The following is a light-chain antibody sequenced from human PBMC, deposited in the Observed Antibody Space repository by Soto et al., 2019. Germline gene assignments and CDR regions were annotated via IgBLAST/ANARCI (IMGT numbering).Light chain of an antibody. CDR2: SNN. CDR3: AAWDDSLNGVV. Sequence: QSVLTQPPSASGTPGRRVTISCSGTSSTIESNTVNRYQQLLGTAPKRLFYSNNHRPSGVPDRFSGSKSGTSASLAISGLQSEYEADYYCAAWDDSLNGVVFGGGTKLTVL. V-gene: IGLV1-44*01. J-gene: IGLJ2*01. CDR1: SSTIESNT.